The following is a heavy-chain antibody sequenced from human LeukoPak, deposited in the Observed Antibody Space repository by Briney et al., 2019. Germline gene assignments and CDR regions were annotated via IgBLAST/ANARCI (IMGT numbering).Heavy chain of an antibody. Sequence: GGSLRLSCSASGLTVTNAWMNWVRQAPGGGLDWVGRIASKTDGGATDYAAPVKGRFTISRDDSKNTLNLQMNSLKTEDTAVYYYTTGIRGDWGQGTLVTVSS. D-gene: IGHD3-10*01. CDR2: IASKTDGGAT. V-gene: IGHV3-15*07. CDR3: TTGIRGD. CDR1: GLTVTNAW. J-gene: IGHJ4*02.